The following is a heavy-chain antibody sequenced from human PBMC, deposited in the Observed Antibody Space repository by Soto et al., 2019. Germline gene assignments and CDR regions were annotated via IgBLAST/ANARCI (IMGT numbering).Heavy chain of an antibody. J-gene: IGHJ5*02. V-gene: IGHV3-74*01. D-gene: IGHD5-18*01. CDR3: ARDPTLHYKYSYGYNWFDP. CDR1: GFTFSSYW. Sequence: GGSLRLSCAASGFTFSSYWMHWVRQAPGKGLVWVSRINSDGSSTSYADSVKGRFTISRDNAKNTLYLQMNSLRAEDTAVYYCARDPTLHYKYSYGYNWFDPWGQGTLVTVSS. CDR2: INSDGSST.